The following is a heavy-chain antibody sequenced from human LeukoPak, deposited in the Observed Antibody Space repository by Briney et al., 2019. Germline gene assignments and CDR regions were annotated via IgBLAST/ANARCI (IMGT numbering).Heavy chain of an antibody. Sequence: ASVKVSCKASGYTFTSYDINWVRQATGQGLEWMGWMNPNSGNTGYAQKFQGRVTMTRNTSISTAYMELSSLRSEDTAVYYCARPLGNTAMKAYDYYYYGMDVGGKGTTVPV. CDR1: GYTFTSYD. CDR3: ARPLGNTAMKAYDYYYYGMDV. CDR2: MNPNSGNT. J-gene: IGHJ6*04. V-gene: IGHV1-8*01. D-gene: IGHD5-18*01.